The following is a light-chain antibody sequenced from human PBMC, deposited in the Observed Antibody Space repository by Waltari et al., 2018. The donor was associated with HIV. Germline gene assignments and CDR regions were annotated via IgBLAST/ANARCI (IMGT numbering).Light chain of an antibody. CDR3: AAWDDSLSVYV. Sequence: QSVLTQPPSASGTPGQRVTISCSGSSSNIGSNSVYWYQPRPGTAPKLHVYRNKQRPSGVPGRVSGSTSGTSASLAISGLRSEDEADYLCAAWDDSLSVYVFGTGTKVTVL. V-gene: IGLV1-47*01. CDR2: RNK. CDR1: SSNIGSNS. J-gene: IGLJ1*01.